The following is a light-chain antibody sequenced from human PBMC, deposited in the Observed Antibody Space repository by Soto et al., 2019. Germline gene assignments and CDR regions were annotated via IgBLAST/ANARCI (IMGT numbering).Light chain of an antibody. V-gene: IGKV1-39*01. Sequence: DIQMTQSPSSLSASLGDRVTITCLASQSISSYLNWYQQKPGKAPKLLIYAASSLQSGVPSRFSGSGSGTDFTLTISSLQPEDFATYYCQQSYSTLWTFGQGTKVDI. J-gene: IGKJ1*01. CDR3: QQSYSTLWT. CDR2: AAS. CDR1: QSISSY.